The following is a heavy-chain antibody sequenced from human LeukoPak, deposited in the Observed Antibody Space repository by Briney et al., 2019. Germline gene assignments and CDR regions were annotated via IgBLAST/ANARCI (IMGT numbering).Heavy chain of an antibody. Sequence: ASVKVSCKASGYTFTGYYMHWVRQAPGQGLEWLGWISAYNGNTNYAQKLQGRVTMTTDTSTSTAYMELRSLRSDDTAVYYCARDLYDILTGFTGVGYWGQGTLVTVSS. D-gene: IGHD3-9*01. J-gene: IGHJ4*02. CDR2: ISAYNGNT. CDR1: GYTFTGYY. V-gene: IGHV1-18*04. CDR3: ARDLYDILTGFTGVGY.